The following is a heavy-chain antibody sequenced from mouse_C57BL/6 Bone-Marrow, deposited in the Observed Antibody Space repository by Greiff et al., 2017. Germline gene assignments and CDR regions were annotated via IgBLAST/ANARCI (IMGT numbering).Heavy chain of an antibody. CDR3: ASDLSDAMDY. Sequence: VQVVESGPGLVAPSQSLSITCTVSGFSLTSYGVDWVRQSPGKGLEWLGVIWGVGSTNYNSALKSRLSISKDNSKSQVFLKMNSLQTDDTAMYYCASDLSDAMDYWGQGTSVTVSS. V-gene: IGHV2-6*01. CDR1: GFSLTSYG. J-gene: IGHJ4*01. D-gene: IGHD1-1*01. CDR2: IWGVGST.